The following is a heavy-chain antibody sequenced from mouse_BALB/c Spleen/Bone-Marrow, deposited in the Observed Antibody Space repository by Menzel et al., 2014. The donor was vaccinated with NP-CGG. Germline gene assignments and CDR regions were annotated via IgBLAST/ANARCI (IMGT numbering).Heavy chain of an antibody. CDR2: ISPYNDVT. V-gene: IGHV1-14*01. J-gene: IGHJ1*01. CDR3: ARDGYDSSYWYFDV. CDR1: GYTFTSYI. D-gene: IGHD1-1*01. Sequence: VQLQQSGPELVKPGASVKMSCKASGYTFTSYILHWMKQKPGQGLEWIGYISPYNDVTKYNEKFKGKAKLTSDKSSSTAYMELSSLTSEDSAVYYCARDGYDSSYWYFDVWGAGTTVTVSS.